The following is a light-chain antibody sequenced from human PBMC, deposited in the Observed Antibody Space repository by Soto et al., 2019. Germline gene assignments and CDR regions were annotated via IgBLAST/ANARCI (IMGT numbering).Light chain of an antibody. J-gene: IGLJ1*01. Sequence: QSALTQPASVSGSPGQSITVSGTGSRSDVGSYNLVSWYQQHPGKAPKLMIYEVSNRPSGVPDRFSGSKSGNTASLTISGLQAEDEADYSCCSFAGSYTYVLGGGTKVTVL. CDR2: EVS. CDR1: RSDVGSYNL. CDR3: CSFAGSYTYV. V-gene: IGLV2-23*02.